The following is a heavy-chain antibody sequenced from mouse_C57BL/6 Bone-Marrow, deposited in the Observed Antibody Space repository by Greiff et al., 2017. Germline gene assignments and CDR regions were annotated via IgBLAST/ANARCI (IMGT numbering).Heavy chain of an antibody. CDR3: ARDYCGSSYWDFDV. CDR2: IHPTSGST. CDR1: GYTFTSYW. D-gene: IGHD1-1*01. V-gene: IGHV1-64*01. Sequence: VQLQQPGAELVKPGASVQLSCKASGYTFTSYWMHWVKQRPGQGLEWIGMIHPTSGSTNYNEKFKSKDTLTVDKSSSTAYMQLSSRTSEDSAVYYCARDYCGSSYWDFDVWGTGTTGTVSS. J-gene: IGHJ1*03.